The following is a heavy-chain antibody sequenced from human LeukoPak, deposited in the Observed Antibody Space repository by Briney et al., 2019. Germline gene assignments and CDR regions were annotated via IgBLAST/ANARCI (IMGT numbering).Heavy chain of an antibody. J-gene: IGHJ4*02. Sequence: GGSLRLSCAASGFTFSSYAMSWVRQAPGKGLEWVAVISYDGSNKYYADSVKGRFTISRDNSKNTLYLQMNSLRVEDTAVYYCARRSSGLEYWGQGTLVTVSS. V-gene: IGHV3-30-3*01. CDR2: ISYDGSNK. D-gene: IGHD6-19*01. CDR1: GFTFSSYA. CDR3: ARRSSGLEY.